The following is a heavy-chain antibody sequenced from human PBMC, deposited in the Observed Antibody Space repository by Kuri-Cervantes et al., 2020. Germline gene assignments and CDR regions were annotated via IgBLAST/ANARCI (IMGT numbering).Heavy chain of an antibody. D-gene: IGHD2-2*02. CDR2: IYTSGST. J-gene: IGHJ5*02. CDR3: ARDAAYCSSTSCYSGWFDP. Sequence: LRLSCTVSGGSISSGDYYWSWIRQPPGKGLEWIGRIYTSGSTNYNPSLKSRVTISVDTSKNQFSLKLSSVTTADTAVYYCARDAAYCSSTSCYSGWFDPWGQGTLVTVSS. CDR1: GGSISSGDYY. V-gene: IGHV4-61*02.